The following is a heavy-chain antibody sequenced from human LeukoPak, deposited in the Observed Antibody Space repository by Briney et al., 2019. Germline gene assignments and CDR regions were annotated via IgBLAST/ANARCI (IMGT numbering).Heavy chain of an antibody. V-gene: IGHV1-2*02. Sequence: GASAKVSCKASGYTLTGYYMHWVRQAPGQGLEWMGWINPNSGGTNYAQKFQGRVTMTRDTSISTAYMELSRLRSDDTAVYYCAREGGSSSNFDYWGQGTLVTVSS. D-gene: IGHD6-6*01. CDR3: AREGGSSSNFDY. CDR2: INPNSGGT. J-gene: IGHJ4*02. CDR1: GYTLTGYY.